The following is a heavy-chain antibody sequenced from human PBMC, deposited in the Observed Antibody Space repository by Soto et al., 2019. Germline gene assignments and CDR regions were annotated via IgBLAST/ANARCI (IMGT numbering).Heavy chain of an antibody. D-gene: IGHD3-10*01. CDR3: ARAPLAYGSGSYLTRGMDV. V-gene: IGHV4-34*01. Sequence: QVQLQQWGAGLLKPSETLSLTCAVYGGSFSGYYWSWIRQPPGKGLEWIGEINHSGSTNYNPSLKSRVTRSVATSKNQFSLKLSSVTAADTAVYYCARAPLAYGSGSYLTRGMDVWGQGTTVTVSS. J-gene: IGHJ6*02. CDR2: INHSGST. CDR1: GGSFSGYY.